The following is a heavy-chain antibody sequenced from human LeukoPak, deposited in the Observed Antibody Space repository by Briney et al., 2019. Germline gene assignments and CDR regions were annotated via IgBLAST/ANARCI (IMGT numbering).Heavy chain of an antibody. Sequence: SVKVSCKACGGTFSSYAISWVRQAPGQGLEWMGGIIPIFGTANYAQKFQGRVTITTDESTSTAYMELSSLRSEDTAVYYCASGGYSYGYLNDYWGQGTLVTVSS. CDR1: GGTFSSYA. CDR2: IIPIFGTA. J-gene: IGHJ4*02. V-gene: IGHV1-69*05. D-gene: IGHD5-18*01. CDR3: ASGGYSYGYLNDY.